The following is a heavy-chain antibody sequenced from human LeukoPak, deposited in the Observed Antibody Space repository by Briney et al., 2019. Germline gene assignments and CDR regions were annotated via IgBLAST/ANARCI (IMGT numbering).Heavy chain of an antibody. J-gene: IGHJ4*02. V-gene: IGHV4-61*01. Sequence: SETLSLTCTVSGGSVSSDTYYWSWIRQPPGKGLEWIVYIYYSGSTKYNPSLKSRVTISVDTSKNQFSLKLSSVTAADAAMYYCARIRGYSGYEGRYYFDYWGQGTLVTVSS. CDR3: ARIRGYSGYEGRYYFDY. CDR1: GGSVSSDTYY. CDR2: IYYSGST. D-gene: IGHD5-12*01.